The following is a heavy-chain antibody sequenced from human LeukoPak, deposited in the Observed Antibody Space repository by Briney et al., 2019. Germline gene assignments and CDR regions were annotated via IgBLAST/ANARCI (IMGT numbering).Heavy chain of an antibody. V-gene: IGHV1-46*01. CDR1: GYTFTSYY. J-gene: IGHJ4*02. CDR2: INPSGGSK. CDR3: AREAWDGPIRYLDY. Sequence: ASVKVSCKASGYTFTSYYMHWVRQAPGQGLEWMGIINPSGGSKSYAQKFQGRVTMTRDTSTSTVYMELSSMRFEDTAVYYCAREAWDGPIRYLDYWGQGTLVTVSS. D-gene: IGHD1-14*01.